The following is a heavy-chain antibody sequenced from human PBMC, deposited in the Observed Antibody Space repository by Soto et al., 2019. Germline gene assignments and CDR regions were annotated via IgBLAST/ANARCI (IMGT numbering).Heavy chain of an antibody. CDR2: ISDNGGVT. CDR3: AKKKPGISNPFDY. CDR1: GFTFSSYT. Sequence: EVQLLESGGGLVQPGGSLRLSCTASGFTFSSYTMGWVRQAPGKGLEWVSVISDNGGVTCYADAVKGRFTISRDNSKDRMYLQMDSLRADDTDVYYGAKKKPGISNPFDYRGEGTLVTDSS. D-gene: IGHD1-1*01. J-gene: IGHJ4*02. V-gene: IGHV3-23*01.